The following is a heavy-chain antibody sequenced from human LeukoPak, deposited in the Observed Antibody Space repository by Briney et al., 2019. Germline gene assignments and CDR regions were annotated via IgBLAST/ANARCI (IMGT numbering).Heavy chain of an antibody. CDR3: AKRFGYSSSCIDY. D-gene: IGHD6-13*01. Sequence: GGSLRLSCVASGFTFSDYSMNWVRQAPGKGLVWVSRINTDGSSTSYADSVKGRFTISRDNSKNTLFLQMNSLRAGDTAVYYCAKRFGYSSSCIDYWGQETLVTVSS. V-gene: IGHV3-74*01. CDR2: INTDGSST. J-gene: IGHJ4*02. CDR1: GFTFSDYS.